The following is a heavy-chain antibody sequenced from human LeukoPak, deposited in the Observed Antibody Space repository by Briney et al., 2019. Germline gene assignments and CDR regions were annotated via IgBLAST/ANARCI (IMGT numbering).Heavy chain of an antibody. CDR2: ISNI. D-gene: IGHD1-1*01. Sequence: GGSLRLSCAASGITFNSYTMNWVRQAPGKGLEWVSSISNIYYAASVKGRFTISRDNAKNSLYLQMNRLRAEDTAVYYCARERQLERLAFGKEGSAFDYWGQGTLVTVSS. CDR1: GITFNSYT. J-gene: IGHJ4*02. V-gene: IGHV3-21*01. CDR3: ARERQLERLAFGKEGSAFDY.